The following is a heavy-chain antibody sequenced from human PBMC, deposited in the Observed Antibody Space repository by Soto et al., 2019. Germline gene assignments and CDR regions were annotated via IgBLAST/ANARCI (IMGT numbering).Heavy chain of an antibody. CDR3: ARDIRFGLRSSMDV. Sequence: SETLSLTCTVSGGSISSGGYYWSWIRQHPGKGLEGIGYIYYSGSTYYNPSLKSRVTISVDTSKNQFSLKLSSVTAADTAVYYCARDIRFGLRSSMDVWGQGTTVTVSS. V-gene: IGHV4-31*03. CDR1: GGSISSGGYY. CDR2: IYYSGST. D-gene: IGHD3-10*01. J-gene: IGHJ6*02.